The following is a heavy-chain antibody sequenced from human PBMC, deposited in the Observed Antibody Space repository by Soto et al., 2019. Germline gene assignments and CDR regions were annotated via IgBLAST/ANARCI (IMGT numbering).Heavy chain of an antibody. D-gene: IGHD3-3*01. CDR1: GFTFSSYA. Sequence: QPGGSLRLSCAASGFTFSSYAMSWVRQAPGKGLEWVSAISGSGGSTYYADSVKGRFTISRDNSKNTLYLQMNSLRAEDTAVYYCAKDGERRFLEVTYYYYYMDVWGKGTTVTVSS. CDR2: ISGSGGST. CDR3: AKDGERRFLEVTYYYYYMDV. V-gene: IGHV3-23*01. J-gene: IGHJ6*03.